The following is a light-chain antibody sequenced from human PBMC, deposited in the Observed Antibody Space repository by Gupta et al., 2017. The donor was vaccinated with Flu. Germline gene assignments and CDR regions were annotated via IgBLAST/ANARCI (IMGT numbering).Light chain of an antibody. V-gene: IGKV1-39*01. CDR2: AAS. CDR3: QQRDNTSNT. CDR1: QIVSDY. J-gene: IGKJ4*01. Sequence: PSSLSASVGDRVTITCRASQIVSDYLNWYQQKPGKAPDLLIYAASTVQSGVPSRFSGSGSGTDFTLTISRLQPEDFATYYCQQRDNTSNTFGGGTKVEIK.